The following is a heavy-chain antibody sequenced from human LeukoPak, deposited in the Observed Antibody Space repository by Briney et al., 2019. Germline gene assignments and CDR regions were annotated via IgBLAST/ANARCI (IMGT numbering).Heavy chain of an antibody. D-gene: IGHD3-10*01. J-gene: IGHJ6*03. CDR3: AREVREDYYMDV. Sequence: SETLSLTCAVYGGSFSGYYWSWIRQPPGKGLEWIGEINHSGSTNYNPSLKSRVTISVDTSKNQFSLKLSSVTAADTAVYYCAREVREDYYMDVWGKGTTVTVSS. CDR1: GGSFSGYY. CDR2: INHSGST. V-gene: IGHV4-34*01.